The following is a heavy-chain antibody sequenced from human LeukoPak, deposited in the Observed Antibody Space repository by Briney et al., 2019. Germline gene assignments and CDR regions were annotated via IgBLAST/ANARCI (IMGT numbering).Heavy chain of an antibody. CDR2: ISGSGGST. V-gene: IGHV3-23*01. CDR3: AKGPPYCSSTSCYLFDY. J-gene: IGHJ4*02. D-gene: IGHD2-2*01. Sequence: EGSLRLSCAASGFTFSSYAMSWVRQAPGKGLEWVSAISGSGGSTYYADSVKGRFTISRDNSKNTLYLQMNSLRAEDTAVYYCAKGPPYCSSTSCYLFDYWGQGTLVTVSS. CDR1: GFTFSSYA.